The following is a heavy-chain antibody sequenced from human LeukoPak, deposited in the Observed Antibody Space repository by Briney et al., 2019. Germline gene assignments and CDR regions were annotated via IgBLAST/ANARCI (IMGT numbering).Heavy chain of an antibody. J-gene: IGHJ4*02. Sequence: SETLSLTCTVSGGSISSYYWSWIRQPAGKGLEWIGRIYTSGSTNYNPSLKSRVTMSVDTSKNQFSLNLSSVTAADTAVYYCARVGWAGIAAAGSWGYYFDYWGQGTLVTVSS. CDR1: GGSISSYY. D-gene: IGHD6-13*01. CDR2: IYTSGST. CDR3: ARVGWAGIAAAGSWGYYFDY. V-gene: IGHV4-4*07.